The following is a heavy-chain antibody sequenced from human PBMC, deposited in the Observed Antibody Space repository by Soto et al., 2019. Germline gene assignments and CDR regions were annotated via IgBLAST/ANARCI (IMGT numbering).Heavy chain of an antibody. V-gene: IGHV1-3*01. CDR1: GYTFTSYA. J-gene: IGHJ6*02. CDR3: ATSSTRDWAGYFFGLDV. Sequence: QVQLVQSGAEVKKPGASVKVTCKASGYTFTSYAIHWVRQAPGHGLEWMGFINAADGNEKYSQDFQGRVTFNRGTSASAASMELSSLLSADTAIYYCATSSTRDWAGYFFGLDVWGQGTTVTVSS. CDR2: INAADGNE. D-gene: IGHD2-2*01.